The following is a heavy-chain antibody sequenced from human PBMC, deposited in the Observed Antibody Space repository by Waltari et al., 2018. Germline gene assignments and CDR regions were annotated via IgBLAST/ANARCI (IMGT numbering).Heavy chain of an antibody. Sequence: EVQLLESGGGLVQPGGSLRLSCAASGFTFSSYAMSLVRQAPGKGLEWVSAIGGSGGSKDYADSVKGRFTISRENSKNTLYLQMNSLRAEDTAVYYCAKSSVAAAGTRGGMDVWGQGTTVTVSS. V-gene: IGHV3-23*01. CDR1: GFTFSSYA. J-gene: IGHJ6*02. D-gene: IGHD6-13*01. CDR3: AKSSVAAAGTRGGMDV. CDR2: IGGSGGSK.